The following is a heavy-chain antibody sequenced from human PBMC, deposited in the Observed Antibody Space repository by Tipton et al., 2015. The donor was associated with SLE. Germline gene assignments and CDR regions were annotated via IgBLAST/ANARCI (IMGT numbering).Heavy chain of an antibody. V-gene: IGHV4-38-2*02. CDR3: ASPLRFWSGFQTLDAFDI. D-gene: IGHD3-3*01. CDR1: GYSISSGYY. CDR2: IYHSGST. J-gene: IGHJ3*02. Sequence: LRLSCTVSGYSISSGYYWGWIRQPPGKGLEWIGSIYHSGSTYYNPSLKSRVTISVDTSKNQFSLKLSSVTAADTAVYYCASPLRFWSGFQTLDAFDIWGQGTMVTVSS.